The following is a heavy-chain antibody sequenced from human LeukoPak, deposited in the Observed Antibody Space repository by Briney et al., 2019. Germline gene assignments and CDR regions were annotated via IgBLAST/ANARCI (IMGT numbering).Heavy chain of an antibody. CDR3: AKEGIVDGSGSYYWPFFDS. J-gene: IGHJ4*02. V-gene: IGHV3-48*03. D-gene: IGHD3-10*01. Sequence: GGPLRPSCAASGSSFRSYEMNWFRQAPGKGLEGFSYIHGSGSPIYYADSVKGRFTISRDNSKNTLYLQMNSLRAEDTAVYYCAKEGIVDGSGSYYWPFFDSWGQGTLVTVSS. CDR1: GSSFRSYE. CDR2: IHGSGSPI.